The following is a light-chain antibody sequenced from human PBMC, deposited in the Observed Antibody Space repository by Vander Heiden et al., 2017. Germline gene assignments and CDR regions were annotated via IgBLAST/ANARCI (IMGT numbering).Light chain of an antibody. CDR3: QQDDSTPLT. Sequence: DIVMTQSPDSLAVSLGERATINCKSSQSVLYSSNNKNYLAWYQQKPGQPPKLLIYWASTRESGVPDRFSGSGSGTDFTLIISSLQAEDVAVYYCQQDDSTPLTFGGGTKVEIK. V-gene: IGKV4-1*01. CDR2: WAS. CDR1: QSVLYSSNNKNY. J-gene: IGKJ4*01.